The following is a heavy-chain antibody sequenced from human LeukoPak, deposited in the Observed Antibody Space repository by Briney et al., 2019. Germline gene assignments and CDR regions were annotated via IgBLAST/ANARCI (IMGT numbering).Heavy chain of an antibody. D-gene: IGHD3-22*01. V-gene: IGHV3-21*01. CDR2: ISSSSNYI. Sequence: TGGSLRLSCAASGFTFSSYTMNWVRQAPGKGLEWVSSISSSSNYIYYADSVKGRFTISRDNAKNSLYLQMNSLRAEDTAVYYCARRGNRDSRGYYLDFDYWGQGTLVTVSS. CDR3: ARRGNRDSRGYYLDFDY. J-gene: IGHJ4*02. CDR1: GFTFSSYT.